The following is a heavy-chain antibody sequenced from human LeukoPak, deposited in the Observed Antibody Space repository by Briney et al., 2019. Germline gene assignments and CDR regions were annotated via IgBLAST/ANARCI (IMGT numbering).Heavy chain of an antibody. J-gene: IGHJ4*02. Sequence: PGVSLRLSCAASGFTFSSDAMSWDRQAPGKGLEWVSAISGSGGSTYYAVSVKGRFTISRDNSKNTLYLQMNSLRAEDTAVYYCAKVYSWYYYYFDYWGQGTLVTVSS. CDR2: ISGSGGST. CDR1: GFTFSSDA. CDR3: AKVYSWYYYYFDY. V-gene: IGHV3-23*01. D-gene: IGHD6-13*01.